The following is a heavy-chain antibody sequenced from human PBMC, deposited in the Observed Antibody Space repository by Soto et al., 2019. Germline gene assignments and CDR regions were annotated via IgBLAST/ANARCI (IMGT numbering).Heavy chain of an antibody. Sequence: PVRSLSLSCAASGITFRNYAMSWVRQAPGKGLEWVSTVSGGNTYYADSVKGRFTISRDNSENTLYLQMISLRAEGMAIYYCAKGPHSSGWHYFDYWGQGTLVTVSS. D-gene: IGHD6-19*01. CDR2: VSGGNT. CDR3: AKGPHSSGWHYFDY. J-gene: IGHJ4*02. CDR1: GITFRNYA. V-gene: IGHV3-23*01.